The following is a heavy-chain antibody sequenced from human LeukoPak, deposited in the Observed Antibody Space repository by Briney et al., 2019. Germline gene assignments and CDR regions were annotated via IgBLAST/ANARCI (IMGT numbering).Heavy chain of an antibody. J-gene: IGHJ4*02. Sequence: GGSLRLSCEASGFTFSNYAMSWVRQAPGKGLEWVSSISGSGGVTYYADSVTGRFTISRDNSKNTLYLQMSSLIAEDTAVYYCAKSPPPQAIDDWGQGTLVTVSS. V-gene: IGHV3-23*01. CDR1: GFTFSNYA. CDR3: AKSPPPQAIDD. CDR2: ISGSGGVT.